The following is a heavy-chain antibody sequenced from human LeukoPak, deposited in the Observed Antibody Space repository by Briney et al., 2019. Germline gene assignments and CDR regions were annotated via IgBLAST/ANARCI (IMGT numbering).Heavy chain of an antibody. CDR2: IYAGGST. CDR3: ARDGYYGSGAFLDGFDM. V-gene: IGHV4-4*07. Sequence: LETLSLTCSVSGASISSLFWNWIRQPAGKGLEWIGRIYAGGSTNYNPSLKSRVTMSVDTSKSQFSLKLNSVTAADTAVYYCARDGYYGSGAFLDGFDMWGQGTKVTVSS. CDR1: GASISSLF. J-gene: IGHJ3*02. D-gene: IGHD3-10*01.